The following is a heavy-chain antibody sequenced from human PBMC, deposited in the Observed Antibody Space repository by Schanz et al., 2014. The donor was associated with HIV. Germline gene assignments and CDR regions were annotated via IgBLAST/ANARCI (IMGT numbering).Heavy chain of an antibody. V-gene: IGHV3-23*04. Sequence: DVQLVESGGGLVQPGRSLRLSCAASGFTFDDYVMHWVRQAPGKGLEWVSGISISGETTYYADSVKGRFTISRDNSKNTLYLQMNSLRVEDTAVYYCANEEVPNDYWGQGTLVTVSS. J-gene: IGHJ4*02. CDR1: GFTFDDYV. CDR3: ANEEVPNDY. CDR2: ISISGETT.